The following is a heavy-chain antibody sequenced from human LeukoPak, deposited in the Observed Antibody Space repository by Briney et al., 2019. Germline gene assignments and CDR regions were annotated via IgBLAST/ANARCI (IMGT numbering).Heavy chain of an antibody. D-gene: IGHD4-11*01. CDR1: GGSFSGYC. V-gene: IGHV3-23*01. Sequence: ETLSLTCAVYGGSFSGYCWSWIRQPPGKGLEWVSSISDSGSSTYYADSVKGRFTISRDNSKNTLYLQINSLRAEDTAVYYCARGHSIEPYYYYYYMDVWGKGTTVTVSS. CDR3: ARGHSIEPYYYYYYMDV. J-gene: IGHJ6*03. CDR2: ISDSGSST.